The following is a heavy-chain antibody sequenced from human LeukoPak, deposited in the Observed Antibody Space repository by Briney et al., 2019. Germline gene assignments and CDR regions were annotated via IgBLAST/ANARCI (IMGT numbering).Heavy chain of an antibody. CDR1: GCTLTCNY. Sequence: ASVKVSRQASGCTLTCNYMHWVRQPPGPGLEGIGCITPKSDGTNHAQKFPGRVTITRDTSIRTAYMELSRLISDDTAVYYCAISEDYYYGSGSFFDYWGQGTLGTVSS. CDR3: AISEDYYYGSGSFFDY. CDR2: ITPKSDGT. D-gene: IGHD3-10*01. J-gene: IGHJ4*02. V-gene: IGHV1-2*02.